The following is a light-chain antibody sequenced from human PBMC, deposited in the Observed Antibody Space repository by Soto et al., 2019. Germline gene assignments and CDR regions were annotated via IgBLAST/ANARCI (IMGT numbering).Light chain of an antibody. Sequence: EIVMTQSPATLSVSPGERATLSCRASQSLRSDLAWYQQKPGQAPRLLIYGASSRATGIPDRFSGSGSGTDFTLTISRLEPEDFAVYYCQQYGSSPGTFGQGTKVDIK. CDR2: GAS. CDR1: QSLRSD. CDR3: QQYGSSPGT. V-gene: IGKV3-20*01. J-gene: IGKJ1*01.